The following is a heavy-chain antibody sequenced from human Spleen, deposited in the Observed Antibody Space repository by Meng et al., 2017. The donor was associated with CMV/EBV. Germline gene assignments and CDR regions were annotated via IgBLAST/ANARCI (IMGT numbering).Heavy chain of an antibody. CDR1: GFTFSSYS. D-gene: IGHD3-22*01. CDR2: ISSSSSTI. CDR3: ARDKSSSGYYRGMWPQPNDY. Sequence: GESLKISCAASGFTFSSYSMNWVRQAPGKGLEWVSYISSSSSTIYYADSVKGRFTISRDNAKNSLYLQMNSLRAEDTAVYYCARDKSSSGYYRGMWPQPNDYWGQGTLVTVSS. V-gene: IGHV3-48*04. J-gene: IGHJ4*02.